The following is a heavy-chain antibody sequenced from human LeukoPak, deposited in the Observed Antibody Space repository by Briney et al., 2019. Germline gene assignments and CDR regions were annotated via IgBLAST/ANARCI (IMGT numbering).Heavy chain of an antibody. D-gene: IGHD3-3*01. CDR1: GGTFSSYA. V-gene: IGHV1-69*13. J-gene: IGHJ3*02. Sequence: GASVKVSCKASGGTFSSYAISWVRQAPGQGLEWMGGIIPIFGTANYAQKFQGRVTITADESTSTAYMELSSLRSEDTAVYYCARARDYDFWSGYYRGAFDIWGQGTMVTVSS. CDR3: ARARDYDFWSGYYRGAFDI. CDR2: IIPIFGTA.